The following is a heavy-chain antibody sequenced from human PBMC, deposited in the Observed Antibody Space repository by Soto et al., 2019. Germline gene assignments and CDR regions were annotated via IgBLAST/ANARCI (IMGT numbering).Heavy chain of an antibody. CDR1: GFTFSSYA. V-gene: IGHV3-30-3*01. D-gene: IGHD6-6*01. CDR2: ISYDGSNK. CDR3: ARSSRGYYYYGMDV. J-gene: IGHJ6*02. Sequence: AGGSLRLSCAASGFTFSSYAMHWVRQAPGKGLEWVAVISYDGSNKYYADSVKGRFTISRDNSKNTLYLQMNSLRAEDTAVYYCARSSRGYYYYGMDVWGQGTTVTVSS.